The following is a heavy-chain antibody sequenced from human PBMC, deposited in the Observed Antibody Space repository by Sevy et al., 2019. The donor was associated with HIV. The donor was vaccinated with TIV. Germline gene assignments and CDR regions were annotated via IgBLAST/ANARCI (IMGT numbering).Heavy chain of an antibody. CDR2: ISSSSYI. CDR3: ARNGCGGDCYYMDV. Sequence: GGSLRLSCAASGFTFSSYSMNWVRQAPGKGLEWVSSISSSSYIYYADSVKGRFTISRDNAKNSLYLQMNSLRAEDTAVYYCARNGCGGDCYYMDVWGKGTTVTVSS. J-gene: IGHJ6*03. D-gene: IGHD2-21*01. CDR1: GFTFSSYS. V-gene: IGHV3-21*01.